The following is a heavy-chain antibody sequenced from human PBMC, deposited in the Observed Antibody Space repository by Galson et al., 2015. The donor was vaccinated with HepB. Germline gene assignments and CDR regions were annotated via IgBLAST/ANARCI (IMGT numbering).Heavy chain of an antibody. Sequence: SVKVSCKASGYTFTSYDINWVRQATGQGLEWMGWMNPNSGNTGYAQKFQGRVTMTRNTSISTAYMELSSLRTEDTAVYYCARGPSYYYDSSGYSDYWGQGTLVTVSS. V-gene: IGHV1-8*01. CDR2: MNPNSGNT. D-gene: IGHD3-22*01. J-gene: IGHJ4*02. CDR3: ARGPSYYYDSSGYSDY. CDR1: GYTFTSYD.